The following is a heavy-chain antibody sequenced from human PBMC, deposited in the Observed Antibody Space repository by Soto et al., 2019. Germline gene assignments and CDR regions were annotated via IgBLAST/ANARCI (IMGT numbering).Heavy chain of an antibody. CDR2: IGGSGRNT. Sequence: EVQLLESGEGLVQPGGSLKLSCAASGFTFSNHAMSWVRQAPGKGLEWVSGIGGSGRNTYYADSVKGRFTISRDNSQNTLSLQMNSLRAEDTAEYYCARVLRYFDTPYGMDVWGQGTTVTVAS. D-gene: IGHD3-9*01. CDR1: GFTFSNHA. J-gene: IGHJ6*02. CDR3: ARVLRYFDTPYGMDV. V-gene: IGHV3-23*01.